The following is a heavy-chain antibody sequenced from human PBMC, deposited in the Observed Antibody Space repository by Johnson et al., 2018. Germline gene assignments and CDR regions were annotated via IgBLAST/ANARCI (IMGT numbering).Heavy chain of an antibody. D-gene: IGHD2-21*02. CDR2: IWYDGSNK. V-gene: IGHV3-33*06. CDR1: GFTFSNYG. J-gene: IGHJ1*01. Sequence: QVQLVESGGGVVQPGRSLRLSCAASGFTFSNYGMHWVRQAPGKGLEWVAVIWYDGSNKYHADSVKGRFTISRDNSKNTVYLQMNSLRAEDTAVDYCAKDREGAYCGGDCYTEYFQHWGQGTLVTVSS. CDR3: AKDREGAYCGGDCYTEYFQH.